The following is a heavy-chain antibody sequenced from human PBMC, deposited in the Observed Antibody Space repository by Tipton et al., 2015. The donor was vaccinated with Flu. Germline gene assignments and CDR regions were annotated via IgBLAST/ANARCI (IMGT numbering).Heavy chain of an antibody. Sequence: LRLSCTVSGGSISSYYWSWIRQPPGKGLEWIGYIYYSGSTNYNPSLKSRVTISVDTSKNQFSLKLSSVTAADTAVYYCARMTTALNFDYWGRGTLVTVSS. V-gene: IGHV4-59*01. CDR1: GGSISSYY. CDR2: IYYSGST. CDR3: ARMTTALNFDY. D-gene: IGHD4-11*01. J-gene: IGHJ4*02.